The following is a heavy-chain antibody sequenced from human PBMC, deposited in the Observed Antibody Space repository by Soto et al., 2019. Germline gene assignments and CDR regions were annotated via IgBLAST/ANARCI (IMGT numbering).Heavy chain of an antibody. Sequence: ASVKVSCKASGYTFTSYGISWVRQAPGQGLEWMGWISAYNGNTNYAQKLQGRVTMTTDTSTGTAYMELRSLRSDDTAVYYCARAPIVVVTATTPGPLDYWGQGTLVTVSS. V-gene: IGHV1-18*01. CDR1: GYTFTSYG. CDR3: ARAPIVVVTATTPGPLDY. J-gene: IGHJ4*02. CDR2: ISAYNGNT. D-gene: IGHD2-21*02.